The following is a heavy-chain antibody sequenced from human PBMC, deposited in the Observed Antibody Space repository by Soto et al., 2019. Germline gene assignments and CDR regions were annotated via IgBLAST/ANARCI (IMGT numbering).Heavy chain of an antibody. D-gene: IGHD2-2*01. CDR3: ARGRRYCSSTSCYLYYYYYYGMDV. V-gene: IGHV4-34*01. CDR1: GGSFSGYY. CDR2: INHSGST. J-gene: IGHJ6*02. Sequence: QVQLQQWGAGLLKPSETLSLTCAVYGGSFSGYYWSWIRQPPGKGLEWIGEINHSGSTNYNPSLKSRVTISVHTSKNQFSLKLSSVTAADTAVYYCARGRRYCSSTSCYLYYYYYYGMDVWGQGTTVTVSS.